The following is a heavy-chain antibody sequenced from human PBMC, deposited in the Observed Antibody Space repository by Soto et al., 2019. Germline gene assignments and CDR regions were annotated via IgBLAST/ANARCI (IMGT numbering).Heavy chain of an antibody. CDR3: ARVYCSGGSCYSVDY. D-gene: IGHD2-15*01. CDR2: ISGSGDST. Sequence: GGSLRLSCSASGFTFSSYVMSWVRQAPGKGLEWVSVISGSGDSTYYADSVKGRFTISRDSSKNTLYLQMNSLRAEDTAVYYCARVYCSGGSCYSVDYWGQGTLVTVSS. CDR1: GFTFSSYV. V-gene: IGHV3-23*01. J-gene: IGHJ4*02.